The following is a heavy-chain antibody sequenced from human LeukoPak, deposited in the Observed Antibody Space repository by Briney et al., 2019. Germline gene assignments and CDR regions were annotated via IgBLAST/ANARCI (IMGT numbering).Heavy chain of an antibody. Sequence: KPSEILSLTCTVSGDSISSYYWSWIRQPPGKGLEWIGYIYYTGSTNYNPSLKSRVTISVDTSKNQFSLKLSSVTAADTAVYYCARSGKSAYIPDYWGQGTLVTVSS. J-gene: IGHJ4*02. CDR2: IYYTGST. CDR3: ARSGKSAYIPDY. D-gene: IGHD3-16*01. CDR1: GDSISSYY. V-gene: IGHV4-59*01.